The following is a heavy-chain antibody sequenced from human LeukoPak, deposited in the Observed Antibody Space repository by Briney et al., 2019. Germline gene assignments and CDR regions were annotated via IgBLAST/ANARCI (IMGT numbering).Heavy chain of an antibody. CDR3: AKEDGYNFYYFDY. J-gene: IGHJ4*02. Sequence: GGSLRLSCAASGFTFSSYGMHWVRQAPGKGLEWVAVISYDGSNKYYADSVKGRFTISRDNSKNTLYLQMNSLRAEDTAVYYCAKEDGYNFYYFDYWGQGTLVTVSS. CDR1: GFTFSSYG. D-gene: IGHD5-24*01. V-gene: IGHV3-30*18. CDR2: ISYDGSNK.